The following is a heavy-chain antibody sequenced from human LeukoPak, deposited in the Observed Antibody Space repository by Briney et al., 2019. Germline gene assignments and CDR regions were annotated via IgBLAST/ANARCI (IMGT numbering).Heavy chain of an antibody. CDR2: ISSSSSYM. CDR3: ARDGSYYYDSSGYYYDYGMDV. D-gene: IGHD3-22*01. CDR1: GFTFSSHS. V-gene: IGHV3-21*01. Sequence: GGSLRLSCAASGFTFSSHSMNWVRQAPGKGLEWVSSISSSSSYMYYADSVKGRFTISRDNAKNSLYLQMNSLRAEDTAVYYCARDGSYYYDSSGYYYDYGMDVWGQGTTVTVSS. J-gene: IGHJ6*02.